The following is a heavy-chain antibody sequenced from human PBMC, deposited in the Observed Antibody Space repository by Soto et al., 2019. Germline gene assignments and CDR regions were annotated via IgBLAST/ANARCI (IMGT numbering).Heavy chain of an antibody. V-gene: IGHV3-48*01. J-gene: IGHJ5*02. Sequence: XXSLRLCCAASGFTFSSYSVHWVPQAPGKGLEWVSYISSSSSTIYYADSVKGRFTISRDNAKNSLHLQMNSMRAEDTAVYYCAREGYYLNWFDPWGQGTLVTVSS. CDR3: AREGYYLNWFDP. CDR1: GFTFSSYS. CDR2: ISSSSSTI. D-gene: IGHD3-10*01.